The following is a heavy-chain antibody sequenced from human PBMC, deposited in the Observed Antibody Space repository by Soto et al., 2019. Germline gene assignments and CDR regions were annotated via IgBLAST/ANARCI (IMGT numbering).Heavy chain of an antibody. J-gene: IGHJ6*02. D-gene: IGHD3-10*01. CDR3: ASSLWFSKPRGHYYYYGMDV. CDR2: IYYSGST. Sequence: SETLSLTCTVSGGSISSSSYYWGWIRQPPGKGLEWIGSIYYSGSTYYNPSLKSRVTISVDTSKNQFSLKLSSVTAADTAVYYCASSLWFSKPRGHYYYYGMDVWGQGTTVTVSS. CDR1: GGSISSSSYY. V-gene: IGHV4-39*01.